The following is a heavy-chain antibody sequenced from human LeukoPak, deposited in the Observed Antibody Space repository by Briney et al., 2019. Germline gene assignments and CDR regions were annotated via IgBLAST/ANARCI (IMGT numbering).Heavy chain of an antibody. CDR3: ARGAYSGYSFDY. V-gene: IGHV4-59*01. D-gene: IGHD5-12*01. Sequence: PSETLSLTCTVSGGSIYSYYWTWIRQSPGKGLEWIGYIYDSGSTNYNPSLKSRLTLSVDVSKNQFSLKLSSVTAADTAVYYCARGAYSGYSFDYWGRGTLVTVSS. CDR1: GGSIYSYY. J-gene: IGHJ4*02. CDR2: IYDSGST.